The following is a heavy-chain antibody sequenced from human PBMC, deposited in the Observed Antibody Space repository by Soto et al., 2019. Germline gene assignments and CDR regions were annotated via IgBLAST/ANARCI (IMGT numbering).Heavy chain of an antibody. CDR3: TRGAGGWNYYYAMDV. D-gene: IGHD6-19*01. CDR1: GFPFNNYY. CDR2: IKEDGNEK. J-gene: IGHJ6*02. V-gene: IGHV3-7*03. Sequence: GGSLRFSCAASGFPFNNYYMTWVRQASGKGLEWVASIKEDGNEKYCVDSVKGRFTISRDNVKNSVSLQLNSLRAEDTAVYFCTRGAGGWNYYYAMDVWGPGATVTVSS.